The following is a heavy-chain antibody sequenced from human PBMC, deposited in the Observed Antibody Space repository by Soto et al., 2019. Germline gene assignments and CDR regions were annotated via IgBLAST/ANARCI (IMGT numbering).Heavy chain of an antibody. CDR2: ISSASSET. V-gene: IGHV3-21*01. CDR3: ARVAY. Sequence: GGSLRLSCEASGFTFSSVSMNWVRQVLGKGLEWVASISSASSETWYADSVKGRFIISRDNAQNSLFLQMNTLRPEDSAIYYCARVAYWGPGTQVTVSS. CDR1: GFTFSSVS. J-gene: IGHJ4*02.